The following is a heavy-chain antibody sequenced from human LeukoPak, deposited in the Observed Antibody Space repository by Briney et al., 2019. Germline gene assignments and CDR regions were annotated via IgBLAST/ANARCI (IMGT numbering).Heavy chain of an antibody. CDR1: GFTFSSYG. D-gene: IGHD1-26*01. Sequence: PGRSLRLSCAASGFTFSSYGMHWVRQAPGKGLEWVAVIWYDGSNKYYADSVKGRFTISRDNSKNTLYLQMNSLRAEDTAVYYCAKVGIYAGYSPINWFDPWGQGTLVTVSS. J-gene: IGHJ5*02. V-gene: IGHV3-33*06. CDR3: AKVGIYAGYSPINWFDP. CDR2: IWYDGSNK.